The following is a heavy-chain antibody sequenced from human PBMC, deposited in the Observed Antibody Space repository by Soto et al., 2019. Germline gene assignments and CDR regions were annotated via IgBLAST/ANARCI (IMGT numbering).Heavy chain of an antibody. Sequence: QVQLVESGGGVVQPGRSLRLSCAASGFTFSSYGMHWVRQAPGKGLEWVAVISYDGSNKYYADSVKGRFTISRDNSKNTLYLQMNRLRAEDTAVYYCAKDTYCSSTSCYVDYWGQGTLVTVSS. V-gene: IGHV3-30*18. CDR1: GFTFSSYG. CDR2: ISYDGSNK. CDR3: AKDTYCSSTSCYVDY. D-gene: IGHD2-2*01. J-gene: IGHJ4*02.